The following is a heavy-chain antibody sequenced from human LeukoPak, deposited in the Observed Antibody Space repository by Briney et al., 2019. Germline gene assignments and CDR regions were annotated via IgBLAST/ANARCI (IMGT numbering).Heavy chain of an antibody. D-gene: IGHD2-21*01. V-gene: IGHV3-30*03. CDR1: GFTFSSYG. Sequence: GGSLRLSCAASGFTFSSYGMHWVRQAPGKGLEWVAVVSYEGSDKNYADSVKGRFTISRDNSKNTLYLQMNSLRAEDTAVYYCAREGKHRTYAFDIWGQGTMVTVSS. CDR2: VSYEGSDK. J-gene: IGHJ3*02. CDR3: AREGKHRTYAFDI.